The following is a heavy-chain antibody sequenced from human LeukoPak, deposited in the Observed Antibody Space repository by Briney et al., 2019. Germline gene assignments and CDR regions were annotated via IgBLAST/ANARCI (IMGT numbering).Heavy chain of an antibody. Sequence: PSETLSLTCAVYGGSFSGCYWSWIRQPPGKGLEWIGEINHSGSTNYNPSLKSRVTISVDTSKNQFSLKLSSVTAADTAVYYCARGPRLSLWFGEFYTPFDYWGQGTLVTVSS. CDR2: INHSGST. J-gene: IGHJ4*02. CDR3: ARGPRLSLWFGEFYTPFDY. V-gene: IGHV4-34*01. CDR1: GGSFSGCY. D-gene: IGHD3-10*01.